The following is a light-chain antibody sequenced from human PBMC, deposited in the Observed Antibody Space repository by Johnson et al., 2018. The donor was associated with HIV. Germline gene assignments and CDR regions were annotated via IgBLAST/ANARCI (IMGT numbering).Light chain of an antibody. CDR3: GSWDSSLSAHYL. V-gene: IGLV1-51*02. Sequence: QSVLTQPPSVSAAPGQKVTISCSGSSCDIANTYVSWYQQLPGTAPKLLIYEKNKRPSGIPDRFSASKSGTSATLGITGLQPGDEAAYYCGSWDSSLSAHYLVGTVTKVTVL. J-gene: IGLJ1*01. CDR2: EKN. CDR1: SCDIANTY.